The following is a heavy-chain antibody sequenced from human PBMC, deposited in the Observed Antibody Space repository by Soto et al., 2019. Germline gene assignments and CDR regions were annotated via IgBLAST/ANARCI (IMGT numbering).Heavy chain of an antibody. J-gene: IGHJ5*02. Sequence: ASVKVSCKTSGYTFSNYGIPWVRQAPGQPLEWLGWISLYSDGTNYARKFQGRVSMTTDTATTTAYMELRSLRSDDTAVYYCARVVPGAPAWFGPWGQGTLLTVSS. V-gene: IGHV1-18*01. CDR1: GYTFSNYG. D-gene: IGHD2-2*01. CDR3: ARVVPGAPAWFGP. CDR2: ISLYSDGT.